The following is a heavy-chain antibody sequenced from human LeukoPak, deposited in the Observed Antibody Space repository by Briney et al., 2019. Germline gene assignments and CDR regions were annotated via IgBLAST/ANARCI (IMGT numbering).Heavy chain of an antibody. J-gene: IGHJ4*02. CDR3: AKAPVTSCRGAYCYPFDS. Sequence: SGGSLRLSCAASGFTFSSYAMSWVRQTPGKGLEWVAATSSSDAGTCHADSVRGRFTISRDNSKNTLYLQMNSLRAEDAAVYFCAKAPVTSCRGAYCYPFDSWGQGTLVTVSS. CDR1: GFTFSSYA. V-gene: IGHV3-23*01. CDR2: TSSSDAGT. D-gene: IGHD2-21*01.